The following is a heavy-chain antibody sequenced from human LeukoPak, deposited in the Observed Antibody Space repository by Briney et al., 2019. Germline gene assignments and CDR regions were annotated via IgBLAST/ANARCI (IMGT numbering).Heavy chain of an antibody. J-gene: IGHJ4*02. CDR2: ISYDGSNK. CDR1: GFTFSSYG. V-gene: IGHV3-30*03. D-gene: IGHD3-10*01. CDR3: ASRSYESGSYFKRD. Sequence: GGSLRLSCAASGFTFSSYGMHWVRQAPGKGLEWVAVISYDGSNKYYADSVKGRLTISRDNSKNTLYLQMNNLTAEDTAVYYCASRSYESGSYFKRDWGQGTLVTVSS.